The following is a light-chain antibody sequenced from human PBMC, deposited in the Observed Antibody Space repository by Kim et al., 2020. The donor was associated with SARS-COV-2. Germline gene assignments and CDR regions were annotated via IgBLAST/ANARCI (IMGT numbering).Light chain of an antibody. CDR2: GAF. V-gene: IGKV1-39*01. CDR1: QSLTKN. Sequence: ASVGDGLAITCRASQSLTKNLSWYQQKPGKAPKLLIFGAFNLQSGVPSRFTGSGSGTDFTLTITGLQPEDFATYYCQRSFTVPYTFGQGTKLEI. CDR3: QRSFTVPYT. J-gene: IGKJ2*01.